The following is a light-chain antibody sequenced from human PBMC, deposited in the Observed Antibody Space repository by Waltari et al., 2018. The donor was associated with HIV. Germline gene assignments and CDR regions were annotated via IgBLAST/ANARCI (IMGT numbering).Light chain of an antibody. CDR3: SSYTTSSTWV. CDR1: SSDIASYNR. Sequence: QYTLTQPPSVSGSLGQSVTIACSGTSSDIASYNRVSWYQQPPGTAPKLIIYEVTNRPSGVAVRFSGSKSGNTASLTISGLQAEDEADYYCSSYTTSSTWVFGGGTQLTVL. J-gene: IGLJ3*02. CDR2: EVT. V-gene: IGLV2-18*02.